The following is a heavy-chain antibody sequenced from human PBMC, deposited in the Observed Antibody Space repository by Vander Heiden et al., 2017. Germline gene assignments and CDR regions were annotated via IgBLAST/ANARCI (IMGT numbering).Heavy chain of an antibody. V-gene: IGHV4-31*03. CDR2: SYYSGST. J-gene: IGHJ6*02. Sequence: QVQLQESGPGLVKPSQTLSLTCTVSGGSISSGGYYWSWIRQHPGKGLEWSGYSYYSGSTYYNPSLKSRVTISVDTSKNQFSLKLSSVTAADTAVYYCASSQGAGSYYYYGMDVWGQGTTVTVSS. CDR1: GGSISSGGYY. D-gene: IGHD1-26*01. CDR3: ASSQGAGSYYYYGMDV.